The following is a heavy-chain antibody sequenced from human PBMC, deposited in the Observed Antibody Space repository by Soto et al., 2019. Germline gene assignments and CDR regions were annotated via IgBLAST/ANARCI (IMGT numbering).Heavy chain of an antibody. Sequence: QVQLQESGPGLVKPSETLSLTCTVSGGSVSSGSYYWSWIRQPPGKGLEWIGYIYYNGSTNYNPSLKSRVTITVATSKNKFSLKLSSVTAADTAVYYCANYATTVTSDYWGQGTLVTVSS. CDR2: IYYNGST. CDR1: GGSVSSGSYY. D-gene: IGHD4-17*01. V-gene: IGHV4-61*01. CDR3: ANYATTVTSDY. J-gene: IGHJ4*02.